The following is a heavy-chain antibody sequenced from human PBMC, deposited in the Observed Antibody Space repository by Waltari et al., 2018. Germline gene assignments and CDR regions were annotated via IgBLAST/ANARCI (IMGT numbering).Heavy chain of an antibody. D-gene: IGHD2-21*02. CDR2: ITGDGSGT. CDR1: GFTFSRYW. Sequence: EVQLVESGGGLVQPGGSLRLSCEASGFTFSRYWLHWVRQVPGKGLGWVGRITGDGSGTTYAASVKGRFTISRDNAKNTLFLQMNSLRDEDTAVYYCARYVVVTAGDYWGQGTLVAVSS. J-gene: IGHJ4*02. V-gene: IGHV3-74*03. CDR3: ARYVVVTAGDY.